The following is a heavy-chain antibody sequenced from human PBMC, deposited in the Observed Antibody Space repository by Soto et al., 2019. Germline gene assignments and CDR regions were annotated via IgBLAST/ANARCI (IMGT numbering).Heavy chain of an antibody. J-gene: IGHJ4*02. V-gene: IGHV3-66*01. D-gene: IGHD6-13*01. Sequence: EVQLVESGGGLVQPGGSLRLSCAVSGFTVNTNYMAWVRQAPGKGLEWVSLIYSGGSTYYADSVKGRFTISRDNSKNTLYLQMNSLRAEDTAMYYCAREHSTNSYDSWGQGTLVTVSS. CDR1: GFTVNTNY. CDR3: AREHSTNSYDS. CDR2: IYSGGST.